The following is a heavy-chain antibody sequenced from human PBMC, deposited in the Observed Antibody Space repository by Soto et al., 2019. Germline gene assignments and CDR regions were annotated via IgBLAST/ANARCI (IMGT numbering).Heavy chain of an antibody. Sequence: SETLSLTCTVSGGSISSSSYYWGWIRQPPGKGLEWIGSIYYSGSTYYNPSLKSRVTISVDTSKNQFSLKLSPVTAADTAVYYCASLPDCSGGSCYLPLGAFDIWGQGTMVTVSS. CDR3: ASLPDCSGGSCYLPLGAFDI. CDR1: GGSISSSSYY. V-gene: IGHV4-39*01. CDR2: IYYSGST. J-gene: IGHJ3*02. D-gene: IGHD2-15*01.